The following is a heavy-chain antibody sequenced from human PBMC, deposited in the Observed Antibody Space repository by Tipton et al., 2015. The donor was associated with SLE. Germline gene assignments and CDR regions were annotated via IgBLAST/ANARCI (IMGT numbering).Heavy chain of an antibody. J-gene: IGHJ4*02. CDR2: AYLGADT. CDR3: AREGGGTFL. D-gene: IGHD1-26*01. CDR1: NYSINSDYC. Sequence: GLVKPSETLSLICSVSNYSINSDYCWGWIRQPPGKGLEWIGCAYLGADTYFHPSLESRVTLSLDTSENQFSLKLTSVTAADTAVYFCAREGGGTFLWGQGTLVTVSS. V-gene: IGHV4-38-2*02.